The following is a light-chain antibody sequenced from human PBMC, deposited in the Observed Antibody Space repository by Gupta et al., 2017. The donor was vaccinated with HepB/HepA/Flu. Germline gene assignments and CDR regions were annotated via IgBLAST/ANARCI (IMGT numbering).Light chain of an antibody. V-gene: IGLV1-40*01. Sequence: QSVLPQPPSVSGAPGQRVTISCTGSSSNFGASYDVHWYQHLPGTAPKLLIYGNGNRPSGVPDRFSGSKSGTSASLAITGLQAEDEADYYCQSYDSSLSSLVFGGGTKLTVL. CDR3: QSYDSSLSSLV. J-gene: IGLJ3*02. CDR2: GNG. CDR1: SSNFGASYD.